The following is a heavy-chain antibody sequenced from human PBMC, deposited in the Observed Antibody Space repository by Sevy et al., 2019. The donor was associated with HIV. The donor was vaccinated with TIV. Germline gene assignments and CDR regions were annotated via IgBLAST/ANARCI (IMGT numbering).Heavy chain of an antibody. CDR1: GFTFSSYG. CDR3: ARDFTEYQLRNRGYYYYGMDV. Sequence: GGSLRLSCAASGFTFSSYGMHWVRQAPGKGLEWVAVIWYDGSNKYYADSVKGRFTISKRNSKNTLYLQMNSLRAEDTAVYYCARDFTEYQLRNRGYYYYGMDVWGQGTTVTVSS. J-gene: IGHJ6*02. CDR2: IWYDGSNK. V-gene: IGHV3-33*01. D-gene: IGHD2-2*01.